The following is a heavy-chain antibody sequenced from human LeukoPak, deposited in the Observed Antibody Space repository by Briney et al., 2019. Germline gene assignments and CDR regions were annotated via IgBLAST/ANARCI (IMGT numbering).Heavy chain of an antibody. V-gene: IGHV3-74*01. D-gene: IGHD5-24*01. Sequence: GGSLRLSCAASGFTFSSYWMHWVRQAPGKGLVWVSRLNTDGSSTNYADSVKGRFTISRDNAKNTLYLQMNSLRAEDTAVYYCAREMTTTNARAFDIWGQGTMVTVSS. CDR3: AREMTTTNARAFDI. CDR1: GFTFSSYW. CDR2: LNTDGSST. J-gene: IGHJ3*02.